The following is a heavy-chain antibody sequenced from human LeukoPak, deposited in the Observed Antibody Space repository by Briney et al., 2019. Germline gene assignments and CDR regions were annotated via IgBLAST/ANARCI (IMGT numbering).Heavy chain of an antibody. CDR3: ARVLGGDVGGAN. Sequence: SQTLSLTCTVSGGSISSGDYYWSWIRQPPGKGLEWIGYIYYSGSTYYNPSLKSRVTISVDTSKNQFSLKLSSVTAADTAVHYCARVLGGDVGGANWGQGTLVTVSS. V-gene: IGHV4-30-4*01. J-gene: IGHJ4*02. CDR2: IYYSGST. D-gene: IGHD1-26*01. CDR1: GGSISSGDYY.